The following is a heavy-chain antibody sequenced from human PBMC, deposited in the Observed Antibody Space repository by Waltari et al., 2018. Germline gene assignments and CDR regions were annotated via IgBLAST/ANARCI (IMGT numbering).Heavy chain of an antibody. J-gene: IGHJ4*02. CDR3: AKDKEQLPSY. Sequence: QVQLVESGGGVVQPGRSLRLSCAASGFTFSIFGMHWVRQAPGKGLEWVALISYDGINKFYADSVKGRFTISRDNSKSTLYLQMNSLRAEDTAVYYCAKDKEQLPSYWGQGTLVTVSS. D-gene: IGHD6-6*01. V-gene: IGHV3-30*18. CDR1: GFTFSIFG. CDR2: ISYDGINK.